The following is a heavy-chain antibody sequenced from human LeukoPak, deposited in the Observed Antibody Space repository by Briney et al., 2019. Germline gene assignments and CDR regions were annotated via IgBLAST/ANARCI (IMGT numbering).Heavy chain of an antibody. CDR1: GYTVTSYV. J-gene: IGHJ4*02. CDR3: AREVSIAVAGTLDY. D-gene: IGHD6-19*01. CDR2: ISVYNGNT. V-gene: IGHV1-18*01. Sequence: ASVKVSCKASGYTVTSYVISWVRQAPGQGLEGMGWISVYNGNTNYAQKLQDRVTMTTDTTTSTAYMEQRSLRSDGTAVYYYAREVSIAVAGTLDYWGQGTLVTVSS.